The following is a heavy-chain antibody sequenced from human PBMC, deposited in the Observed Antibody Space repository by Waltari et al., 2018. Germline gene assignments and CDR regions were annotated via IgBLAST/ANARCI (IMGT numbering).Heavy chain of an antibody. CDR1: GYTFTSYD. CDR2: MNPNSGNT. Sequence: QVQLVQSGAEVKKPGASVKISCKASGYTFTSYDINWVRQATGQGLEWMGWMNPNSGNTGYAQKFQGRVTMTRNTSISTADMELSSLRSEDTAVYYCARVRVGRYSYGSDYWGQGTLVTVSS. J-gene: IGHJ4*02. CDR3: ARVRVGRYSYGSDY. D-gene: IGHD5-18*01. V-gene: IGHV1-8*01.